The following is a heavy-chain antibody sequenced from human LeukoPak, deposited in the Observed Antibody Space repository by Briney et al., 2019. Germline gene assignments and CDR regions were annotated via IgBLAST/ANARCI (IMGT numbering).Heavy chain of an antibody. CDR1: GYTFTIYD. CDR2: MNPNSGNT. Sequence: ASVTVSCKASGYTFTIYDINWVRQATGQGLEWMGWMNPNSGNTGYAQKFQGRVTMTRNTSISTAYMELSSLRSEDTAVYYCARARRVVPAAIAYYYYYMDVWGKGTTVTVSS. V-gene: IGHV1-8*01. D-gene: IGHD2-2*02. CDR3: ARARRVVPAAIAYYYYYMDV. J-gene: IGHJ6*03.